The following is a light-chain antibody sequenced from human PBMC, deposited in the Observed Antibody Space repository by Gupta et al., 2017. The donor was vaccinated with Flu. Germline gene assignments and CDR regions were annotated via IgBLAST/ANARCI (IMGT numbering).Light chain of an antibody. Sequence: QLVLTHSPSASASLGASVKLTCTLSSGHSSYAIAWHQQQPEKGPRYLMKLNSDGSHSKGDGIPDRFSGSSSGAERYLTISSLQSEDEADYYCQTWGTGMRGFGGGTKLTVL. CDR1: SGHSSYA. J-gene: IGLJ2*01. CDR2: LNSDGSH. V-gene: IGLV4-69*01. CDR3: QTWGTGMRG.